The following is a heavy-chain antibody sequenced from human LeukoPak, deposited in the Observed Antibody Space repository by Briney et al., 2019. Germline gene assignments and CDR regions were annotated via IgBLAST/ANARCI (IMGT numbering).Heavy chain of an antibody. D-gene: IGHD4-17*01. CDR2: IYYSGST. Sequence: PSETLSLTCTVSGGSISSSSYYWGWIRQPPGKGLEWIGSIYYSGSTYYNPSLKSRVTISVDTSKNQFSLKLSSVTAADTAVYYCARHDIYYGDRGYFDYWGQGTLVTVSS. J-gene: IGHJ4*02. V-gene: IGHV4-39*01. CDR1: GGSISSSSYY. CDR3: ARHDIYYGDRGYFDY.